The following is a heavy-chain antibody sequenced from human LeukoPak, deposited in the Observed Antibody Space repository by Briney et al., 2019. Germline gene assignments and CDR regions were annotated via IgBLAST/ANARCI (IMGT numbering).Heavy chain of an antibody. CDR2: ISSSSSTI. CDR3: ARDTPGGYEFIRLDYYYYMDV. V-gene: IGHV3-48*04. CDR1: GVTFSSYS. D-gene: IGHD5-12*01. J-gene: IGHJ6*03. Sequence: GGSLRLSCAASGVTFSSYSMNWVRQAPGKGLEWVSYISSSSSTIYYADSVKGRFTISRDNAKNSLYLQMNSLRAEDTAVYYCARDTPGGYEFIRLDYYYYMDVWGKGTTVTVSS.